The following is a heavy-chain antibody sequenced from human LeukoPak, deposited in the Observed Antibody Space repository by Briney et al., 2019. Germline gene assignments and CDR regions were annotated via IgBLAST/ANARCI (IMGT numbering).Heavy chain of an antibody. CDR3: AREAERWPVDAFDI. J-gene: IGHJ3*02. CDR2: IYYSGST. D-gene: IGHD5-24*01. Sequence: SETLSLTCTVSGGFVSSGSYYWSWIRQPPGKGLDWIGYIYYSGSTNYNPSLKSRVTISVDTSKNQFSLKLSSVTAADTAVYYCAREAERWPVDAFDIWGQGTMVTVSS. CDR1: GGFVSSGSYY. V-gene: IGHV4-61*01.